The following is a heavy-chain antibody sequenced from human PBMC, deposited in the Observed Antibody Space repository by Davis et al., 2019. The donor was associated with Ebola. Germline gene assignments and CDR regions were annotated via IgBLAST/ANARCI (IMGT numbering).Heavy chain of an antibody. CDR2: INAGNGNT. V-gene: IGHV1-3*01. D-gene: IGHD3-22*01. CDR3: ARGRTMIVVGDFDY. CDR1: GYTFTSYA. Sequence: SVKVSCKASGYTFTSYAMHWVRQAPGQRLEWMGWINAGNGNTKYSQKFQGRVTITRDTSASTAYMELSSLRSEDTAVYYCARGRTMIVVGDFDYWGQGTLVTVSS. J-gene: IGHJ4*02.